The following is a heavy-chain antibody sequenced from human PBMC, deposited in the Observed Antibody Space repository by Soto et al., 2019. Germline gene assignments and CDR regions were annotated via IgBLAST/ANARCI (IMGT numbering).Heavy chain of an antibody. CDR3: ARGKGDFDYYYMDV. Sequence: DSVKVSCKASGYTVTSYDINWVRQATGQGLEWMGWMNPNSGNTGYAQKFQGRVTMTRNTSISTAYMELSSLRSEDTAVYYCARGKGDFDYYYMDVWGKGTTVTVSS. J-gene: IGHJ6*03. CDR2: MNPNSGNT. D-gene: IGHD3-3*01. CDR1: GYTVTSYD. V-gene: IGHV1-8*01.